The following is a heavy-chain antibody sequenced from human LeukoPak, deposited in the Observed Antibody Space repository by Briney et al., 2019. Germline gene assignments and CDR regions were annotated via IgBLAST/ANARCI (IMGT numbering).Heavy chain of an antibody. CDR2: IIPILGIA. Sequence: GASVKVSCKASGGTFSSYAISWVRQAPGQGLEWMGRIIPILGIANYAQKFQGRVTITADKSTSTAYMELSSLRSEDTAVYYCATPGGDTAMAMVDYWGQGTLVTVSS. V-gene: IGHV1-69*04. D-gene: IGHD5-18*01. CDR3: ATPGGDTAMAMVDY. J-gene: IGHJ4*02. CDR1: GGTFSSYA.